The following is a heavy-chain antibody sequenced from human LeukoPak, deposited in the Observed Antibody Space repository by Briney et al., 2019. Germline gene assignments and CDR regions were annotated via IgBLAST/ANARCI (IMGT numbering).Heavy chain of an antibody. V-gene: IGHV4-59*01. CDR2: IYYSGST. CDR3: ARVAAAADTVSGMDV. D-gene: IGHD6-13*01. CDR1: GGSISSYY. Sequence: PSETLSLTCTVSGGSISSYYWSWIRQPPGKGLGWIGYIYYSGSTNYNPSLKSRVTISVDTSKNQFSLKLSSVTAADTAVYYCARVAAAADTVSGMDVWGQGTTVTVSS. J-gene: IGHJ6*02.